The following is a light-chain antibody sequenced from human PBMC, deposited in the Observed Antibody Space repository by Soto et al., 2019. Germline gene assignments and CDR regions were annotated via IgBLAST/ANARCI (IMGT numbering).Light chain of an antibody. CDR2: GAS. CDR1: QSIRNN. Sequence: EIVMTQSPATLSVSPGERATLSCRASQSIRNNLAWYQQRPGRAPRLLIYGASTRASGVPARFSGSGSGTEFTPTISSLQSEDLAVYHCQHYENLPLTFGGGTKVEIK. V-gene: IGKV3-15*01. CDR3: QHYENLPLT. J-gene: IGKJ4*01.